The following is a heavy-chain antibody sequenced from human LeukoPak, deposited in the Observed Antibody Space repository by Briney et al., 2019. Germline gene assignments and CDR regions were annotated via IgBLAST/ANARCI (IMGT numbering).Heavy chain of an antibody. CDR3: ARGGAVVPAASLYYFDY. D-gene: IGHD2-2*01. V-gene: IGHV3-7*01. J-gene: IGHJ4*02. CDR2: IKQDGSEK. Sequence: GGSLRLSCAASGFTFSSYWMSWVRQAPGKGLEWVANIKQDGSEKYYVDSVKGRFTISRDNAKNSLYLQMNSLRDEETAVYYCARGGAVVPAASLYYFDYWGQGTLVTVSS. CDR1: GFTFSSYW.